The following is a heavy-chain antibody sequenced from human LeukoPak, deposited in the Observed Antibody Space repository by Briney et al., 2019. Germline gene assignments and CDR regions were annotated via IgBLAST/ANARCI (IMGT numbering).Heavy chain of an antibody. J-gene: IGHJ4*02. CDR2: ISGSGGST. CDR3: AKECIAARLLSNFDY. V-gene: IGHV3-23*01. D-gene: IGHD6-6*01. Sequence: GGSLRLSCAASGFTFSSYAMSWVRQAPGKGLEWVSAISGSGGSTNYADSVKGRFTISRDNSKNTLYLQMNSLRAEDTAVYYCAKECIAARLLSNFDYWGQGTLVTVSS. CDR1: GFTFSSYA.